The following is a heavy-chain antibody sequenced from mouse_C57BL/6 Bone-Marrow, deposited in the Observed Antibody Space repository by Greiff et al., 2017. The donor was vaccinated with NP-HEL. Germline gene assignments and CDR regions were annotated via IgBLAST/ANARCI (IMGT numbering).Heavy chain of an antibody. Sequence: QVHVKQSGAELVKPGASVKMSCKASGYTFTSYWITWVKQRPGQGLEWIGDIYPGSGSTNYNEKFKSKATLTVDTSSSTAYMQLSSLTSEDSAVYYCARYYDYDEHWGQGTTLTVSS. CDR3: ARYYDYDEH. CDR2: IYPGSGST. D-gene: IGHD2-4*01. V-gene: IGHV1-55*01. CDR1: GYTFTSYW. J-gene: IGHJ2*01.